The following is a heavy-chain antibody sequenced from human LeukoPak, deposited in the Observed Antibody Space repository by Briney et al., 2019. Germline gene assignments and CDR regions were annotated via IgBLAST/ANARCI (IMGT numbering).Heavy chain of an antibody. V-gene: IGHV1-46*01. CDR2: ISPSGGST. J-gene: IGHJ5*02. CDR1: GFALPNYN. Sequence: ASVKVSCKASGFALPNYNIVWLRQAPGQGPEWMGVISPSGGSTTYAQKFQGRVTLTRDMSTSTDYLELSSLRSEDTAVYYCARDNSVRDEAWWFNPWGQGTLVTVSS. D-gene: IGHD5-24*01. CDR3: ARDNSVRDEAWWFNP.